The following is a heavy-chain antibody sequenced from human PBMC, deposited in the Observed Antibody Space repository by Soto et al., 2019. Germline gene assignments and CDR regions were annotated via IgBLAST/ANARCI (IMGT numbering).Heavy chain of an antibody. Sequence: SETLSLTCAVYGGSFSGYYWSWIRQPPRKGLEWIGEINHSGSTNYNPSLKSRVTISVDTSKNQFSLKLSSVTAADTAVYYCARRLDWNYADWFDPWGQGTLVTVSS. CDR2: INHSGST. V-gene: IGHV4-34*01. D-gene: IGHD1-7*01. CDR1: GGSFSGYY. J-gene: IGHJ5*02. CDR3: ARRLDWNYADWFDP.